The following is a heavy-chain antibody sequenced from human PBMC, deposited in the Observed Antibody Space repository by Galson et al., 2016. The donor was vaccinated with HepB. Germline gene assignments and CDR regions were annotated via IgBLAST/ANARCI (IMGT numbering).Heavy chain of an antibody. J-gene: IGHJ4*02. V-gene: IGHV6-1*01. CDR3: ARSHLLGRGFGW. Sequence: CAISGDSVSSNSAGWYWIRQSPSRGLECLGRTFYRSNWQNDYAESVKSRITINADTSRNQFSLHLNSVTPEDTGVYYCARSHLLGRGFGWWGQGTLVTVSS. D-gene: IGHD7-27*01. CDR2: TFYRSNWQN. CDR1: GDSVSSNSAG.